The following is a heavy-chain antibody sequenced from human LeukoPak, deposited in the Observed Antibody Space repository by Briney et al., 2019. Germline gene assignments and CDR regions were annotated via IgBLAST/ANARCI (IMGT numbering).Heavy chain of an antibody. J-gene: IGHJ4*02. CDR2: INHSGST. Sequence: SETLSLTCAVYGGSFSGYYWSWIRQPPGKGLEWIGEINHSGSTNYNPSLKSRVTISVDTSKNQFSLKLSPVTATDTAVYYCARGIRHYYGSGSPYWGQGTLVTVSS. CDR3: ARGIRHYYGSGSPY. V-gene: IGHV4-34*01. D-gene: IGHD3-10*01. CDR1: GGSFSGYY.